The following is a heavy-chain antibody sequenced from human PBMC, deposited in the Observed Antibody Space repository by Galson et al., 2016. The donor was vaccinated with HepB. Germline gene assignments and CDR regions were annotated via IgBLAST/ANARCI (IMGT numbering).Heavy chain of an antibody. CDR2: IKQDGSEK. Sequence: SLRLSCATSGFTFSDYWMSWVRQAPGKGPAWVASIKQDGSEKYYVDSVKGRFTISRDNAKNSLYLQINNLRSEDTALYYCAKDRDFHGYNTYYFDYWGQGTLVTVSS. V-gene: IGHV3-7*03. CDR3: AKDRDFHGYNTYYFDY. J-gene: IGHJ4*02. CDR1: GFTFSDYW. D-gene: IGHD5-24*01.